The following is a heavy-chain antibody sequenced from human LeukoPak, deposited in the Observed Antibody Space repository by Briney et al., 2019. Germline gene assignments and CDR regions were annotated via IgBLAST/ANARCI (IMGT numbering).Heavy chain of an antibody. CDR1: GFTFSDYA. Sequence: GGSLRLSCAASGFTFSDYAMSWVRHAPGKGLEWVSAISGRGGNTYYADSVKGRFTISRDNSKNTLSLQVNTLRAEDTAVYYCGKAQTACGGDCYSNFDYWGRGTLVTVSS. CDR2: ISGRGGNT. D-gene: IGHD2-21*02. CDR3: GKAQTACGGDCYSNFDY. V-gene: IGHV3-23*01. J-gene: IGHJ4*02.